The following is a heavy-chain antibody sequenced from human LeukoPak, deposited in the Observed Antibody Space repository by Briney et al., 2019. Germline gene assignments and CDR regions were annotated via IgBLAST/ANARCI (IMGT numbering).Heavy chain of an antibody. CDR3: TKDFSSSFVVDY. J-gene: IGHJ4*02. Sequence: GGSLRLSCAASGFTFSSYAMDWVRQAPGKGLEWVAVISYDGSNKYYADSVKGRFTISRDNSKNTLYLQMNSLRAEDTAVYYCTKDFSSSFVVDYWGQGTLVTVSS. V-gene: IGHV3-30-3*01. CDR1: GFTFSSYA. D-gene: IGHD6-6*01. CDR2: ISYDGSNK.